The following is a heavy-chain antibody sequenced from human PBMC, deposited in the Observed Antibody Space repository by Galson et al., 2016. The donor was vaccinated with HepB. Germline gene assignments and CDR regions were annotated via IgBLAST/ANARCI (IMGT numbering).Heavy chain of an antibody. CDR1: GFIFSGYW. V-gene: IGHV3-74*01. CDR3: ARAPSHDYSTFDY. D-gene: IGHD4-11*01. J-gene: IGHJ4*02. Sequence: SLRLSCAASGFIFSGYWMHWVRQAPGRGPIWVSCTTGDGSGTRYADYVKGRFTISRDNAKNTVYLQMNSLRVEDTAVYYCARAPSHDYSTFDYWGQGIKVTVSS. CDR2: TTGDGSGT.